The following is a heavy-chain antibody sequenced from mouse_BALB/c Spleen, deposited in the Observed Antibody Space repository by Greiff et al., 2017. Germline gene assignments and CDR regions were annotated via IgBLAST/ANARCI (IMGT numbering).Heavy chain of an antibody. CDR3: AREGDITTALDY. CDR1: GYAFSSSW. D-gene: IGHD1-2*01. J-gene: IGHJ2*01. Sequence: VQLQQSGPELVKPGASVKISCKASGYAFSSSWMNWVKQRPGQGLEWIGRIYPGDGDTNYNGKFKGKATLTADKSSSTAYMQLSSLTSVDSAVYFCAREGDITTALDYWGQGTTLTVSS. V-gene: IGHV1-82*01. CDR2: IYPGDGDT.